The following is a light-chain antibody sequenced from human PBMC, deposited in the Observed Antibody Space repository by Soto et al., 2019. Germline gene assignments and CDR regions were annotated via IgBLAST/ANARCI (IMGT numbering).Light chain of an antibody. Sequence: PVTKSPTSVSASPCDRFAITFRASQNIRSWLDWYQQKPGKAPKLLIYDASNLQSGVPSRFSGSGSGTDFTLTISSLQTEDFVTYYCEQFNSLPITFGQGTRLEI. CDR2: DAS. CDR1: QNIRSW. V-gene: IGKV1-12*01. CDR3: EQFNSLPIT. J-gene: IGKJ5*01.